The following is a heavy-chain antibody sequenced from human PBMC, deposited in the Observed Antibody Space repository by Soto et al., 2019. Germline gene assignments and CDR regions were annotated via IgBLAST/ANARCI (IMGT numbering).Heavy chain of an antibody. V-gene: IGHV1-46*01. CDR3: ARDREGTDNDLTFDH. CDR2: INPSGGST. J-gene: IGHJ4*02. Sequence: RASVKVSCKASGYTFTSYYMHWVRQAPGQGLEWMGIINPSGGSTSYAQKFQGRVTMTRDTSTSTVYMELSSLRSEDTAVYYCARDREGTDNDLTFDHWGQGALVTVSS. CDR1: GYTFTSYY. D-gene: IGHD3-3*01.